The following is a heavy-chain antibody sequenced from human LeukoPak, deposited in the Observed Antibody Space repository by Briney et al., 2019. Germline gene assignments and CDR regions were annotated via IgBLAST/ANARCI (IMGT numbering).Heavy chain of an antibody. Sequence: GGSLRLSCAVSGITLSNYAMSWVRQAPGKGLEWVAGISDSGGSTNYADSVKGRFTISRDNPKNTLYLQMNSLRAEDTAVYARRGVVIRVILVGFHKEAFYFDSWGQGALVTVSS. D-gene: IGHD3-22*01. CDR1: GITLSNYA. CDR2: ISDSGGST. CDR3: RGVVIRVILVGFHKEAFYFDS. V-gene: IGHV3-23*01. J-gene: IGHJ4*02.